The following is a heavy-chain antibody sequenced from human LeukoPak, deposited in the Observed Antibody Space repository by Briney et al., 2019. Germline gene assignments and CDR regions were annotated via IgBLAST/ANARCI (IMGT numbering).Heavy chain of an antibody. D-gene: IGHD1-26*01. CDR2: ISSNGGST. V-gene: IGHV3-64*01. CDR3: ARGGPFQWELLVY. J-gene: IGHJ4*02. CDR1: GFTFSSYA. Sequence: GGSLRLSCAASGFTFSSYAMHWVRQAPGKGLEYVSVISSNGGSTYYANSVKGRFTISRDNSKNTLYFQMGSLRAEDMAVYYCARGGPFQWELLVYWGQGTLVTVSS.